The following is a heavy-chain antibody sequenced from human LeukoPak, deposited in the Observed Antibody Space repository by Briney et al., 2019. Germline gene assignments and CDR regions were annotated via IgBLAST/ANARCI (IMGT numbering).Heavy chain of an antibody. CDR1: GFTFSSYG. V-gene: IGHV3-30*18. CDR3: AKEHETSAEYYFDF. D-gene: IGHD3-22*01. J-gene: IGHJ4*02. Sequence: PGGSLRLSCAASGFTFSSYGIHWVRQAPGKGLEGVAVVSFDGSNEYYADSVKGRFTISRDNSKNTVCLQMNSLRAEDTAVYYCAKEHETSAEYYFDFWGQGSLVTVSS. CDR2: VSFDGSNE.